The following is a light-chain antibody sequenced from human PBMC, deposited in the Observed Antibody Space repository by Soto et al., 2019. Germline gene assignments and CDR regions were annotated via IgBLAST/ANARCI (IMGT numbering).Light chain of an antibody. CDR3: QQRSSWPIT. CDR2: DAS. J-gene: IGKJ5*01. CDR1: QTINNN. V-gene: IGKV3-11*01. Sequence: DIVMTQSPDSLAVSLGERATLSCRASQTINNNVAWYQLKDGQVPRLVINDASRRATGIPDRFSGSGSGADFTLTISSLEPEDFAVYYCQQRSSWPITFGQGTRLEI.